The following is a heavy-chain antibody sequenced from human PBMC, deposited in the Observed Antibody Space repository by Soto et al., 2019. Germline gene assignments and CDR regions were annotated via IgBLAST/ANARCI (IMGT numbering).Heavy chain of an antibody. CDR3: TRDTKQPTYYYDSSGHPGIHY. D-gene: IGHD3-22*01. V-gene: IGHV3-49*03. CDR1: GFTFGDYA. Sequence: GGSLRLSCTASGFTFGDYAMSWFRQAPGKXLEWVGFIRSKAYGGTTEYAASVKGRFTISRDDSKSIAYLQMNSLKTEDTAVYYCTRDTKQPTYYYDSSGHPGIHYWGQGTLVTVSS. J-gene: IGHJ4*02. CDR2: IRSKAYGGTT.